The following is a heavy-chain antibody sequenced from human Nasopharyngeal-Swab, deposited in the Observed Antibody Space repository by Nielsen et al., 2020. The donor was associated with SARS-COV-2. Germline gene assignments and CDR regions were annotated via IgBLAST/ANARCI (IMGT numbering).Heavy chain of an antibody. Sequence: GEPLKISCAASGFTFSSYGMHWVRQAPGKGLEWVAVISYDGSNKYYADSVKGRFTISRDNSKNTLYLQMNSLRAEDTAVYYCAKDWGYKSDYYYYMDVWGKGTTVTVSS. V-gene: IGHV3-30*18. CDR3: AKDWGYKSDYYYYMDV. D-gene: IGHD5-18*01. CDR1: GFTFSSYG. J-gene: IGHJ6*03. CDR2: ISYDGSNK.